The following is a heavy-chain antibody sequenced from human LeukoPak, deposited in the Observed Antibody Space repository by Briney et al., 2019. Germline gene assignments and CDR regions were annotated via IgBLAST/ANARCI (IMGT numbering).Heavy chain of an antibody. D-gene: IGHD6-13*01. CDR1: GYVFIDYA. CDR3: ASADTEYSSSWSDAFDI. Sequence: GASVKVSCKASGYVFIDYAINWVRQAPGQGLEWMGWINTNTGNPTYAQGFTGRFVFSLDTSVSTAYLQISSLKAEDTAVYYCASADTEYSSSWSDAFDIWGQGTMVTVSS. V-gene: IGHV7-4-1*02. J-gene: IGHJ3*02. CDR2: INTNTGNP.